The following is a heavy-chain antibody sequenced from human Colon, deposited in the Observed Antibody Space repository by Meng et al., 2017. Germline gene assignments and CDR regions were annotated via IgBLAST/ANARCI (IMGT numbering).Heavy chain of an antibody. Sequence: GESLKISCAASGFTFSSYWMRWVRQAPGKGLEWVANVKHDETEKFYVASVKGRFTVSRDNAQNILYLQMNSLRTADTAVYYCARLKFGGDDRTFAYWGQGALVTVSS. CDR2: VKHDETEK. J-gene: IGHJ4*02. CDR3: ARLKFGGDDRTFAY. CDR1: GFTFSSYW. V-gene: IGHV3-7*01. D-gene: IGHD5-12*01.